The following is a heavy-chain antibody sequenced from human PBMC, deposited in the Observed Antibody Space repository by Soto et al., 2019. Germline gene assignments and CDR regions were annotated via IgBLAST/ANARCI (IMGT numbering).Heavy chain of an antibody. J-gene: IGHJ6*02. V-gene: IGHV3-23*01. CDR2: ISGSGGSI. D-gene: IGHD1-1*01. Sequence: EVQLLESGGGLVQPGGSLRLSCAASGFTFSTYAMNWVRQAPGNGLEWVSAISGSGGSIHYADSVKGRFTSSRDNCKNTLYLQMNSLRDEDTAVYHCVKGYWKGDVWGQGTTVTVSS. CDR3: VKGYWKGDV. CDR1: GFTFSTYA.